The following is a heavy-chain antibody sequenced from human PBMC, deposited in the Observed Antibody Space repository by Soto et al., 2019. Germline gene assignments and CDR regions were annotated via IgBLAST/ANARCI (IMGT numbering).Heavy chain of an antibody. CDR3: TTGPGLSYSGSYYYYYYGMDV. Sequence: TGGSLRLSCAASGFTFSNAWMNWVRQAPWKGLEWVGRIKSKTDGGTTDYAAPVKGRFTISRDDSKNTLYLQMNSLKTEDTAVYYCTTGPGLSYSGSYYYYYYGMDVWGQGTTVTVSS. D-gene: IGHD1-26*01. CDR1: GFTFSNAW. J-gene: IGHJ6*01. CDR2: IKSKTDGGTT. V-gene: IGHV3-15*07.